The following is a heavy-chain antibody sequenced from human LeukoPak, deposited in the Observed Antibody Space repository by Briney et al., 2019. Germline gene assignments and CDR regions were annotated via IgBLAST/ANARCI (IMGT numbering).Heavy chain of an antibody. CDR1: GGTFSSYA. D-gene: IGHD2-21*01. CDR3: ARGIVVAKYFDY. CDR2: IIPILGIA. Sequence: ASVKVSCKASGGTFSSYAISWVRQAPGQGLEWMGRIIPILGIANYAQKFQGRVTITADKSTSTAYMELSSLRSEDTAVYYCARGIVVAKYFDYWGQGTLVTVSS. V-gene: IGHV1-69*04. J-gene: IGHJ4*02.